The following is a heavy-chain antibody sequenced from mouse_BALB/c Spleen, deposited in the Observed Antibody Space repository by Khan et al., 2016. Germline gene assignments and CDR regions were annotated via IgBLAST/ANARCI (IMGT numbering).Heavy chain of an antibody. CDR1: GYAFTNYL. CDR3: ARFYYDYEVYAMDY. V-gene: IGHV1-54*01. J-gene: IGHJ4*01. Sequence: QVQLQQSGAELVRPGTSVKVSCKASGYAFTNYLIEWVKQRPGQGLEWIGVINPGSGGTNYNEKLKGKATLTADKSSSTAYMQLSSLTSDDSAVYCCARFYYDYEVYAMDYWGQGTSVTISS. CDR2: INPGSGGT. D-gene: IGHD2-4*01.